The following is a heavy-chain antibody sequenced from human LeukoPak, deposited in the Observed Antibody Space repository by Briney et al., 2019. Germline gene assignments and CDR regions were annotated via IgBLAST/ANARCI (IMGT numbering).Heavy chain of an antibody. Sequence: GASVKVSCKASGGTFSSYAISWVRQAPGQGLEWMGGIIPIFGTANYAQKFQGRVTITADESTSTAYMELSGLRSEDTAVYYCASSHGSGSPENYYYYMDVWGKGTTVTISS. CDR3: ASSHGSGSPENYYYYMDV. J-gene: IGHJ6*03. CDR2: IIPIFGTA. V-gene: IGHV1-69*13. D-gene: IGHD3-10*01. CDR1: GGTFSSYA.